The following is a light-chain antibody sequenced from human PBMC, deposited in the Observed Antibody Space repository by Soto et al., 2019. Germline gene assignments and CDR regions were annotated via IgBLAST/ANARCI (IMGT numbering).Light chain of an antibody. V-gene: IGLV2-14*01. CDR2: NAF. J-gene: IGLJ2*01. CDR1: SSDVGGYNY. Sequence: QSALTQPASVSGSPGQSITISCTGTSSDVGGYNYVSWYQQHPGRAPKLMNYNAFDRPSGVSNRFSGSKSGNTASLTISGLQAEDGAEYYCSSYRGSNTVVFGGGTKLTVL. CDR3: SSYRGSNTVV.